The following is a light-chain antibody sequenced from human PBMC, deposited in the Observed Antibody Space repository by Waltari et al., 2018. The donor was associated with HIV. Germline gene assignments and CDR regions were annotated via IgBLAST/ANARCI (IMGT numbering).Light chain of an antibody. CDR3: QAWDSSTVI. V-gene: IGLV1-47*01. CDR1: ISNIGGDY. Sequence: QSVMTQPPSASGTPGQRVTISCSGSISNIGGDYVYWYQHFPGTAPKLLIYRNGQRPSGVPERFSGSSSGNIATLTISGTQAVDEADYFCQAWDSSTVIFGGGTKLTVL. J-gene: IGLJ2*01. CDR2: RNG.